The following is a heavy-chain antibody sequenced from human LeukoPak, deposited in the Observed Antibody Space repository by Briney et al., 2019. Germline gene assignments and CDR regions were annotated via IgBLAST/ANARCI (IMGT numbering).Heavy chain of an antibody. V-gene: IGHV4-31*03. J-gene: IGHJ1*01. D-gene: IGHD3-3*01. CDR1: GGSISSSGYY. Sequence: SETLSLTCTVSGGSISSSGYYWSWIRQHPGKGLEWIGYIYYSGSTYYNPSLKSRVTISVDTSKNQFSLKLSSVTAADTAVYYCARQGIYGVVNAEYFQHWGQGTLVTVSS. CDR3: ARQGIYGVVNAEYFQH. CDR2: IYYSGST.